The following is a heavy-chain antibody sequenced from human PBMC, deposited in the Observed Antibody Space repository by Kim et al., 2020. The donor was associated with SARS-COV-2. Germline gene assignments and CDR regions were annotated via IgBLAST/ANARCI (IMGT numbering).Heavy chain of an antibody. J-gene: IGHJ6*02. V-gene: IGHV3-53*01. D-gene: IGHD3-3*01. CDR2: IYSGGST. CDR3: AREEIWSVYGMDV. CDR1: GFTVSSNY. Sequence: GGSLRLSCAASGFTVSSNYMSWVRQAPGKGLEWVSVIYSGGSTYYADSVKGRFTISRDNSKNTLYLQMNSLRAEDTAVYYCAREEIWSVYGMDVWGQGTTVTVSS.